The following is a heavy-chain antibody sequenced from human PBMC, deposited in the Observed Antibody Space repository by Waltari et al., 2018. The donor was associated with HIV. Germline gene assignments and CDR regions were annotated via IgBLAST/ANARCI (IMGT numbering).Heavy chain of an antibody. V-gene: IGHV1-3*01. CDR3: ASNPRDCAHNTCYDPSFDY. Sequence: QVQFVQSGAEVKEPGASVKISCKASGYTFTTYAIHWVRQAPGQRPEWMGWINAGNGDAIYSQVFQGRVTITRDTSATTAYMELSSLRSEDTAVYYCASNPRDCAHNTCYDPSFDYWGQGTLVTVSS. D-gene: IGHD2-2*01. J-gene: IGHJ4*02. CDR1: GYTFTTYA. CDR2: INAGNGDA.